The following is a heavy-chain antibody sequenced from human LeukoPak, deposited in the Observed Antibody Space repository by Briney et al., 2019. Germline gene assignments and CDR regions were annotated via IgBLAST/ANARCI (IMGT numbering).Heavy chain of an antibody. D-gene: IGHD2/OR15-2a*01. Sequence: ASVKVSCKASGYTFTGYYMHWVRQAPGQGLEWMGWINPNSGGTNYAQKFQGRVTMTRDTSISTAYMELSRLRSEDTAVYYCARSESVETFYYYYYMDVWGKGTTVTVSS. CDR3: ARSESVETFYYYYYMDV. V-gene: IGHV1-2*02. J-gene: IGHJ6*03. CDR1: GYTFTGYY. CDR2: INPNSGGT.